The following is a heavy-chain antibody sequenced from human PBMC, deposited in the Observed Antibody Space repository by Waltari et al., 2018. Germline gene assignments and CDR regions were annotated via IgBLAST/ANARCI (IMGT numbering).Heavy chain of an antibody. V-gene: IGHV3-23*01. D-gene: IGHD6-13*01. CDR1: GFTFSSYA. J-gene: IGHJ4*02. Sequence: EVQLLESGGGLVQPGGSLRLSCAASGFTFSSYAMSWVRQAPGKGLEWVSAISGSGGSTYYADSVKGRFTISRDNSKNTLYLQRNSLRAEDTAVYYCAKDRIWQQLVPSYFDYWGQGTLVTVSS. CDR2: ISGSGGST. CDR3: AKDRIWQQLVPSYFDY.